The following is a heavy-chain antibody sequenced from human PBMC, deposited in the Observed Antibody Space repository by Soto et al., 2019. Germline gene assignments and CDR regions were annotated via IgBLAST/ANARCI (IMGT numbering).Heavy chain of an antibody. V-gene: IGHV3-13*05. D-gene: IGHD1-26*01. J-gene: IGHJ6*02. CDR3: ARAYLGRLPRRADYYYAMDV. CDR2: LGAARDP. CDR1: GFSFRDYD. Sequence: EVQLVESGGGSVQPGESLRLSCAASGFSFRDYDMHLVRQRKGKGLEWVSALGAARDPYYVGSVKGRFSVSRDNAQNSLFLQMNNLRVDDTAVYFCARAYLGRLPRRADYYYAMDVWGRGTTVTVSS.